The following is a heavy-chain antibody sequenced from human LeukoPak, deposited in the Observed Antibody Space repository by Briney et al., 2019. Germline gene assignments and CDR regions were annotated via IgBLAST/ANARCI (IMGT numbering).Heavy chain of an antibody. V-gene: IGHV4-34*01. CDR2: INHSGST. J-gene: IGHJ5*02. D-gene: IGHD6-19*01. Sequence: NPSETLSLTCAVYGGSFSGYYWSWIRQPPGKGLEWIGEINHSGSTNYNPSLKSRVTISVDTSKNQFSLKLSSVTAADTAVYYCARGCGWYVDRWFDPWGQGTLVTVSS. CDR3: ARGCGWYVDRWFDP. CDR1: GGSFSGYY.